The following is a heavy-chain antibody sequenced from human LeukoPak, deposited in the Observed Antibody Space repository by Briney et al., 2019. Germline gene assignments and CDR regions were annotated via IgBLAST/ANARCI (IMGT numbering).Heavy chain of an antibody. CDR3: ARRAYGDDSFDY. Sequence: GGSLRLSCAASGFTFRSYSMNWVRQAPGKGLEWVSYITSGSSPIYYAYSVKGRFTISRDNAKNSLYLQMNSLRDEDTAVYYCARRAYGDDSFDYWGQGTLVTVSS. J-gene: IGHJ4*02. CDR2: ITSGSSPI. CDR1: GFTFRSYS. D-gene: IGHD4-17*01. V-gene: IGHV3-48*02.